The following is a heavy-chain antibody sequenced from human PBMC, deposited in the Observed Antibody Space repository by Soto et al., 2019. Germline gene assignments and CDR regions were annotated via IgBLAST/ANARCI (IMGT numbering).Heavy chain of an antibody. V-gene: IGHV1-18*01. CDR1: GYTFTSYG. CDR2: ISAYNGNT. J-gene: IGHJ5*02. Sequence: GASVNVSCKASGYTFTSYGISWVRQAPGQGLEWMGWISAYNGNTNYAQKLQGRVTMTTDTSTSTAYMELRSLRSDDTAVYYCARERSAAGTGWFDPWGQGTLVTVSS. CDR3: ARERSAAGTGWFDP. D-gene: IGHD6-13*01.